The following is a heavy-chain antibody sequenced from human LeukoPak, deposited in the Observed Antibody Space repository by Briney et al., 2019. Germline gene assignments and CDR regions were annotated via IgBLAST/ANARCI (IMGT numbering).Heavy chain of an antibody. D-gene: IGHD3/OR15-3a*01. CDR3: AKEVDYQKLEP. J-gene: IGHJ5*02. CDR2: FCGSGGRT. V-gene: IGHV3-23*01. Sequence: PGGSLRLSGAASGFTFRSYAMSWVRQAPGKGLEWVSPFCGSGGRTYYAVSGKGRFTIPRATSKNTLYLQMNSLLAEEPAVYYSAKEVDYQKLEPCGQRTPVTVSS. CDR1: GFTFRSYA.